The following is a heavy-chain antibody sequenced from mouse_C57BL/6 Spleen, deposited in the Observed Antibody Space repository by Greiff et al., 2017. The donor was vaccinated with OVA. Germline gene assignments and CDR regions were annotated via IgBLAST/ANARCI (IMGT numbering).Heavy chain of an antibody. D-gene: IGHD1-1*01. CDR3: ARNTVVADYYAMDD. CDR1: GFNIKDYY. V-gene: IGHV14-2*01. CDR2: IDPEDGET. J-gene: IGHJ4*01. Sequence: EVMLVESGAELVKPGASVKLSCTASGFNIKDYYMHWVKQRTEKGLEWIGRIDPEDGETKYAPKFQGKATITADTSSNTAYLQLSSLTSEDTAVYYCARNTVVADYYAMDDWGQGTSVTVSS.